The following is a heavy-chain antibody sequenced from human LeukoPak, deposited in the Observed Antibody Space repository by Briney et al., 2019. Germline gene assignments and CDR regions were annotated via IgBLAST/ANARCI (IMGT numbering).Heavy chain of an antibody. V-gene: IGHV4-39*01. CDR3: ARQTGSGLFSLP. D-gene: IGHD3-10*01. CDR1: GDSISSSNCY. J-gene: IGHJ4*02. Sequence: SETLSLTCTVSGDSISSSNCYWGWIRQPPGKGLEWIGSIYFSGGTYYSASLKSRVTISVDTSTNQFSLKLSSVTAADTAVYYCARQTGSGLFSLPGGQGTLVTVSS. CDR2: IYFSGGT.